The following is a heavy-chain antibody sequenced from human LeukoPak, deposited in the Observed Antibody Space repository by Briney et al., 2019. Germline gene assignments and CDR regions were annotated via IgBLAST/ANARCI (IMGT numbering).Heavy chain of an antibody. V-gene: IGHV4-59*01. J-gene: IGHJ5*02. Sequence: SETLSHTCSVSGGSINGNYWTWIRQPPGKGLEWIGYIYDDGTTNYNPSLESRLTMSIDRSASHFSLTLRSVTAADTAVYYCARVFRGAVTANWFDIWGQGTLVSVSS. CDR1: GGSINGNY. D-gene: IGHD2-21*02. CDR3: ARVFRGAVTANWFDI. CDR2: IYDDGTT.